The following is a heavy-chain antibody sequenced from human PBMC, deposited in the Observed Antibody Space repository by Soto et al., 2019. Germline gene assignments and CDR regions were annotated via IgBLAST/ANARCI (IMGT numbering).Heavy chain of an antibody. D-gene: IGHD3-16*02. CDR2: IDSDGVTK. V-gene: IGHV3-74*01. J-gene: IGHJ4*02. CDR1: GFTFSSYW. CDR3: RTNIYLDS. Sequence: EVQLVESGGGLVQPGGSLRLSCVTSGFTFSSYWMHWVRQAPGKGLVWVSRIDSDGVTKDYADSVKGRFTISRDNAKNTLYLQMNSLRADDTGLYYCRTNIYLDSWGQGTLVTVSS.